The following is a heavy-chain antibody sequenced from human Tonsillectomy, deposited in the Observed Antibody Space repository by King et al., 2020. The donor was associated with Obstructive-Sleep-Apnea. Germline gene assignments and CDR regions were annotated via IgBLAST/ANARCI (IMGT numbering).Heavy chain of an antibody. CDR1: GFTFSSYA. Sequence: VQLVESGGGLVQPGGSLRLSCAASGFTFSSYAMSWVRQDPGKGLEWVSAISGSGNSTYYADSVKGRFTISRDNSKNTLYLQLSSLGAEDTAVYYCAKDPPHGMDVWGQGTTVTVSS. V-gene: IGHV3-23*04. CDR2: ISGSGNST. CDR3: AKDPPHGMDV. J-gene: IGHJ6*02.